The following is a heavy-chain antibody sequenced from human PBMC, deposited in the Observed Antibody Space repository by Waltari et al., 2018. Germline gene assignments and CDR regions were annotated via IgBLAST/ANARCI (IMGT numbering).Heavy chain of an antibody. CDR1: GFTFSSYA. D-gene: IGHD3-10*01. CDR2: ISGGGGST. Sequence: EVQLVESGGGLVQPGGSLRLSCAASGFTFSSYAMSWVRQAPGKGLEWVSGISGGGGSTYSADAGKGRFTISRDNSKNTLYLQMNSLRAEDTAVYYCAKDVLLWFGEGAFDIWGQGTMVTVSS. CDR3: AKDVLLWFGEGAFDI. V-gene: IGHV3-23*04. J-gene: IGHJ3*02.